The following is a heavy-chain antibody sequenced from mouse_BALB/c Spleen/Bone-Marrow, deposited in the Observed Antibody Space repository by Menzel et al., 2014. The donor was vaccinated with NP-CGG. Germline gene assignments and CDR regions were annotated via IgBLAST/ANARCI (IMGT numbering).Heavy chain of an antibody. CDR1: GFTFSSYA. D-gene: IGHD2-4*01. CDR2: MSSGGNT. Sequence: EVQRVESGGGLVKPGGSLKLSCAASGFTFSSYAMSWVRQTPEKRLEWVASMSSGGNTYYPDSMKGRFTISRDNARNILYLQMSSLRSEDTAMYYCARGGELRPWFAYWGQGTLVTVSA. CDR3: ARGGELRPWFAY. V-gene: IGHV5-6-5*01. J-gene: IGHJ3*01.